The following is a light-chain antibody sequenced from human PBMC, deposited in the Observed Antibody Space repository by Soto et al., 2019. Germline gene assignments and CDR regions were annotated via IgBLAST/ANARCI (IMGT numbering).Light chain of an antibody. V-gene: IGKV3-20*01. CDR1: QSVSSSY. Sequence: EIVLTQSPGTLSLSPGERATLSCRASQSVSSSYLAWYQQKPGQAPRLLLYGTSSRATGIPDRFSGSGSGPDFTLTLSRLEPEDFAVYYCQQYGSSPWTFGQGTKVEIK. J-gene: IGKJ1*01. CDR2: GTS. CDR3: QQYGSSPWT.